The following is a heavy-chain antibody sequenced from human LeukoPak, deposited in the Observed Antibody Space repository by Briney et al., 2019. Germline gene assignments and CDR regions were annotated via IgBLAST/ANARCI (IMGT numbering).Heavy chain of an antibody. Sequence: GGSLRLSCAASGFTFSSYSMNWVRRAPGKGLEWVSSISSSSSYIYYADSVKGRFTISRDNAKNSLYLQMNSLRAEDTAVYYCAKERGYSGYDRYYYYYMDVWGKGTTVTVSS. J-gene: IGHJ6*03. D-gene: IGHD5-12*01. CDR2: ISSSSSYI. CDR3: AKERGYSGYDRYYYYYMDV. CDR1: GFTFSSYS. V-gene: IGHV3-21*01.